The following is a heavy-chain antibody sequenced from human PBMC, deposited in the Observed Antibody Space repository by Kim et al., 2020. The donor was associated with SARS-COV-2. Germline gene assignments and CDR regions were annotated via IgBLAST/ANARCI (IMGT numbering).Heavy chain of an antibody. CDR3: ARVRLQWLPPMEGAFDI. Sequence: GGSLRLSCAASGFTFSSYAMHWVRQAPGKGLEWVAVISYDGSNKYYADSVKGRFTISRDNSKNTLYLQMNSLRAEDTAVYYCARVRLQWLPPMEGAFDIWGQGTMVTVSS. CDR2: ISYDGSNK. V-gene: IGHV3-30-3*01. D-gene: IGHD6-19*01. J-gene: IGHJ3*02. CDR1: GFTFSSYA.